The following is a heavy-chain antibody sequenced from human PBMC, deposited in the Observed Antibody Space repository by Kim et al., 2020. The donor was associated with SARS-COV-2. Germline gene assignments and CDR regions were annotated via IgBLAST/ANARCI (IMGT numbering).Heavy chain of an antibody. Sequence: YYADSVKGRFTISRDNAKNSLYLQMNSLRAEDTAVYYCARDFVSGSYFDRWGQGTLVTVSS. J-gene: IGHJ4*02. V-gene: IGHV3-21*01. D-gene: IGHD1-26*01. CDR3: ARDFVSGSYFDR.